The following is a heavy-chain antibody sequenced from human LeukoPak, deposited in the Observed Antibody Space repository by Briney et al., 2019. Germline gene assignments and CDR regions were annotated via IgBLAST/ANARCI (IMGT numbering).Heavy chain of an antibody. CDR1: GGTFSSYA. D-gene: IGHD3-9*01. CDR3: ASDLDSDGDNWFDP. V-gene: IGHV1-69*13. Sequence: SVKVSCKASGGTFSSYAISWVRQAPGQGLEWMGGIIPIFGTANYAQKFQNRVTITADESTSTSYMELSSLRSEDTAVYYCASDLDSDGDNWFDPWGLGTLVPVSS. J-gene: IGHJ5*02. CDR2: IIPIFGTA.